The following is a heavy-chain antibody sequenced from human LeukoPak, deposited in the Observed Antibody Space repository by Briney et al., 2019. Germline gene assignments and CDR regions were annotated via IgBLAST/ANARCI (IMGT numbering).Heavy chain of an antibody. CDR2: ISGSGGST. Sequence: GGSLRLSCAASGFTFSSYAMSWVRQAPGKGLEWVSAISGSGGSTYYADSVKGRFTISRDNSKNTLYLQMNSLRAEDTAVYYCAKSLSNWSYYYYGMDVWGQGTTVTVSS. D-gene: IGHD6-13*01. CDR3: AKSLSNWSYYYYGMDV. CDR1: GFTFSSYA. J-gene: IGHJ6*02. V-gene: IGHV3-23*01.